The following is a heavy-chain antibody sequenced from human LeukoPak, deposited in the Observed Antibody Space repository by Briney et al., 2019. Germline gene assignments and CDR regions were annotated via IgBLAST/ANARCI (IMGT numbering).Heavy chain of an antibody. CDR1: GFTFSSYA. CDR2: ISGSGGST. V-gene: IGHV3-23*01. J-gene: IGHJ4*02. Sequence: GGSLRLSCAASGFTFSSYAMSWVRQAPGKGLEWVSAISGSGGSTYYADSVKGRFTISRDNSKNTRYLQMNSLRAEDTAVYYCAKAPRYYDILTGYYSRLDYFDYWGQGTLVTVSS. D-gene: IGHD3-9*01. CDR3: AKAPRYYDILTGYYSRLDYFDY.